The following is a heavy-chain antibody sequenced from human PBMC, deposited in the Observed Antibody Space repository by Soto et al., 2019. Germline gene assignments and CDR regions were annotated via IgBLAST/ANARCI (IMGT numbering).Heavy chain of an antibody. CDR1: GGTFSSYA. CDR3: ARSAPAGQLVFWGLYYYGMDV. CDR2: IIPIFGTA. Sequence: ASVKVSCKASGGTFSSYAISWVRQAPGQGLEWMGGIIPIFGTANYAQKFQGRVTITADESTSTAYMELSSLRSEDTAVYYCARSAPAGQLVFWGLYYYGMDVWGQGPTVTVSS. J-gene: IGHJ6*02. V-gene: IGHV1-69*13. D-gene: IGHD6-6*01.